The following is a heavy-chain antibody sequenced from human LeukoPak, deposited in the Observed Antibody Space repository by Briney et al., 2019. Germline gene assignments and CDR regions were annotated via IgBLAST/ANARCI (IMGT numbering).Heavy chain of an antibody. V-gene: IGHV3-30*04. CDR3: ARLGYYDSSGYYPYYFDS. CDR1: GITFSTYT. D-gene: IGHD3-22*01. Sequence: SGGSLRLSCAASGITFSTYTMNWVRQAPGKGLEWVAIISYDGSNTYYADSVKGRFTISRDNSQNTLYLQMNSLRPEDTAVFYCARLGYYDSSGYYPYYFDSWGQGTLVTVSS. CDR2: ISYDGSNT. J-gene: IGHJ4*02.